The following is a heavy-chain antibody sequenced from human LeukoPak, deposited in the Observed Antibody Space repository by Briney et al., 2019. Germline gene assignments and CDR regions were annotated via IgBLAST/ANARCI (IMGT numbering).Heavy chain of an antibody. D-gene: IGHD2-21*02. V-gene: IGHV3-23*01. CDR1: GFTFSSYS. CDR3: VREDTPATANY. CDR2: ISGGGDIT. Sequence: GGSLRLFCAASGFTFSSYSMNWVRQAPGKGLEWVSAISGGGDITYYADSVTGRFTISRDNSKDTLFLQMHSLRPGDTAVYYCVREDTPATANYWGQGTLVTISS. J-gene: IGHJ4*02.